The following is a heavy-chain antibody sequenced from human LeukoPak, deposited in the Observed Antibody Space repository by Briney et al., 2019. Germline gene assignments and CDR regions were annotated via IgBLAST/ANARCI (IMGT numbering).Heavy chain of an antibody. CDR2: ICSSSNYI. CDR3: ARETIAVADPGCFGY. J-gene: IGHJ4*02. Sequence: GGSLRLSCAASGFTFSGYSMSWVRQAPGKGLEWVSSICSSSNYIYYADSVKGRFTISRDNAKNSLYLQMNSLRAEDTAVYYCARETIAVADPGCFGYWGQGTLVTVSS. D-gene: IGHD6-19*01. CDR1: GFTFSGYS. V-gene: IGHV3-21*01.